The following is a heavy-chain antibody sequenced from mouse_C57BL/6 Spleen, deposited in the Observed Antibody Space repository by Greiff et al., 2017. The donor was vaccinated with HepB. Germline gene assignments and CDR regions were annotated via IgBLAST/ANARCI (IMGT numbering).Heavy chain of an antibody. J-gene: IGHJ4*01. V-gene: IGHV2-9-1*01. CDR1: GFSLTSYA. Sequence: VQVVESGPGLVAPSQSLSITCTVSGFSLTSYAISWVRQPPGKGLEWLGVIWTGGGTNYNSALKSRLSISKDNSKSQVFLKMNSLQTDDTARYYCARNYDYDVDYAMDYWGQGTSVTVSS. CDR3: ARNYDYDVDYAMDY. CDR2: IWTGGGT. D-gene: IGHD2-4*01.